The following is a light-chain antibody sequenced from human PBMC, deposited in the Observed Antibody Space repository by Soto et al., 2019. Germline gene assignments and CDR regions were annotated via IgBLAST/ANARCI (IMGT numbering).Light chain of an antibody. Sequence: QSAPTQPASVSGSPGQSITISCTGTSSDVGIYNYVSWYQQHPGKAPKLMIYQVTNRPSGVSNRFSGSKSGNTASLTISGLQAEDEADYYCSSYTGSTNYVFGTGTKLTVL. CDR2: QVT. CDR1: SSDVGIYNY. V-gene: IGLV2-14*01. CDR3: SSYTGSTNYV. J-gene: IGLJ1*01.